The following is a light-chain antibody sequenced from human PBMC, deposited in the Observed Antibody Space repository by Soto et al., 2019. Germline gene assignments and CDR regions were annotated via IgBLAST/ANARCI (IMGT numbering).Light chain of an antibody. J-gene: IGKJ1*01. CDR2: KAS. Sequence: DIQMTQSPSTLSASVGDRVTITCRASQSISSWLAWYQQKPGKTPKVLIYKASSLESGVPSRFSGSGSGTEFTLTISSLQPDDFATYYCQQYNSYPLTFGQGTKVEIK. CDR3: QQYNSYPLT. V-gene: IGKV1-5*03. CDR1: QSISSW.